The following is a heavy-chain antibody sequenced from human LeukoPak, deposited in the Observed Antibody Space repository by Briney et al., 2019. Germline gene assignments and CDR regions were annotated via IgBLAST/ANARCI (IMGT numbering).Heavy chain of an antibody. D-gene: IGHD1-1*01. J-gene: IGHJ6*03. V-gene: IGHV4-61*08. Sequence: SETLSLTCTVSGGSISSSGYYWGWLRQPPGKGLEWIGYIYYSGSTNYNPSLKSRVTISVDTSKNQFSLKLSSVTAADTAVYYCARGRLERRYYYYYYMDVWGKGTTVTVSS. CDR1: GGSISSSGYY. CDR2: IYYSGST. CDR3: ARGRLERRYYYYYYMDV.